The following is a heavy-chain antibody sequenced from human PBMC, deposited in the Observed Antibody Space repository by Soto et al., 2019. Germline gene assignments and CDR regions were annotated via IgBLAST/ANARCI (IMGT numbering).Heavy chain of an antibody. CDR2: IIPIFGTT. CDR1: GGTFSNDA. J-gene: IGHJ6*02. D-gene: IGHD3-10*01. CDR3: ATGLRTGNYGMDV. V-gene: IGHV1-69*01. Sequence: QEQLVQAGAEVKKPGSSVRISCRAFGGTFSNDAVSWVRQAPGQGLQWMGGIIPIFGTTHYAQKFQGRVTITADESTATAYMELRSVTSEDTAVYYCATGLRTGNYGMDVWGQGTAVTVSS.